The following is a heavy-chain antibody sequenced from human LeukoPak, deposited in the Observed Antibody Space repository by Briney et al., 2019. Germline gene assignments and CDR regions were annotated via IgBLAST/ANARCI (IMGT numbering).Heavy chain of an antibody. CDR1: GYSISSNYY. V-gene: IGHV4-38-2*02. Sequence: SETLSLTCDVSGYSISSNYYWGWIRQPPGKGLEWIGSISHSGSTYYNPSLKSRVTISADTSKNQFSLKLSSVTAADTAMYYCARDLSVTAKFDYWGQGTLVTVSS. CDR2: ISHSGST. D-gene: IGHD5-18*01. CDR3: ARDLSVTAKFDY. J-gene: IGHJ4*02.